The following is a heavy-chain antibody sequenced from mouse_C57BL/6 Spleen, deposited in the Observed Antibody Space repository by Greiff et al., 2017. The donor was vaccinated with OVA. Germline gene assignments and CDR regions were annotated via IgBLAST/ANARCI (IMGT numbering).Heavy chain of an antibody. V-gene: IGHV1-85*01. D-gene: IGHD1-1*01. Sequence: VKLQESGPELVKPGASVKLSCKASGYTFTSYDINWVKQRPGQGLEWIGWIYPRDGSTKYNEKFKGKATLTVDTSSSTAYMELHSLTSEDSAVYFCARPIYYGSSPRYWYFDVWGTGTTVTVSS. CDR2: IYPRDGST. J-gene: IGHJ1*03. CDR1: GYTFTSYD. CDR3: ARPIYYGSSPRYWYFDV.